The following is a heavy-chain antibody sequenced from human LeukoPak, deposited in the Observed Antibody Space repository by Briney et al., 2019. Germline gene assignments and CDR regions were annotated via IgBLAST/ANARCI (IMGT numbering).Heavy chain of an antibody. Sequence: GGSLRLSCAASGFTFSDYYMSWIRQAPGKGLEWVSYISSSGSTIYYADSVKGRFTISRDNAKSSLYLQMNSLRAEDTAVYYCARTLIVATPRPHYWGQGTLVTVSS. V-gene: IGHV3-11*04. J-gene: IGHJ4*02. CDR3: ARTLIVATPRPHY. D-gene: IGHD5-12*01. CDR2: ISSSGSTI. CDR1: GFTFSDYY.